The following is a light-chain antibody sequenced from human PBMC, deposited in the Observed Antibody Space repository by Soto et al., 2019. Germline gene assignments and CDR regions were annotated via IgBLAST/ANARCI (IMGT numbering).Light chain of an antibody. V-gene: IGKV1-5*01. Sequence: DIQMTQSPSSLSASVGDRVTITCRASQSISSWLAWYPQKPGKAPKLLIYDVSSLESGVPSRFSGSGSGTEFTLTISSLQPDDFATYYCQQYNTFSTFGQGTKVDI. J-gene: IGKJ1*01. CDR3: QQYNTFST. CDR1: QSISSW. CDR2: DVS.